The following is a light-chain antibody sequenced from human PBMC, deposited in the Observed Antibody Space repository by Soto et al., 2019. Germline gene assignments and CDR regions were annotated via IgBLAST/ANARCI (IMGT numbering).Light chain of an antibody. Sequence: QSALTQPASVSGSPGQSITIPCTVTSSDVGGYNFVSWYQQHPGKAPKLIIYEVTHRPSGVSNRFSGSKSGNTASLTISGLQAEDEADYYCSSYTASNILEVFGTGTKVTVL. CDR1: SSDVGGYNF. J-gene: IGLJ1*01. V-gene: IGLV2-14*01. CDR2: EVT. CDR3: SSYTASNILEV.